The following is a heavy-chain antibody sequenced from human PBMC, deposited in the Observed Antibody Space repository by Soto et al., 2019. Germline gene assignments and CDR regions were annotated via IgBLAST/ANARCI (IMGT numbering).Heavy chain of an antibody. V-gene: IGHV3-23*01. J-gene: IGHJ4*02. D-gene: IGHD1-7*01. Sequence: GGSLRLSCAASVFPFNNYAMSWVRPAPGKGLEWVSAISANGQGIYYADSVKGRFIISRDSSKNTVFLHMDSLTAEDTAVYYCAKDRNYPRDQFHNWGQGTLVTVSS. CDR3: AKDRNYPRDQFHN. CDR1: VFPFNNYA. CDR2: ISANGQGI.